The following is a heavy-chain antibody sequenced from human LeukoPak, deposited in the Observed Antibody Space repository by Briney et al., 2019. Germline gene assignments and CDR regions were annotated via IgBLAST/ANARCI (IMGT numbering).Heavy chain of an antibody. V-gene: IGHV4-39*01. D-gene: IGHD3-9*01. J-gene: IGHJ4*02. Sequence: SETRSLTWTLAAGSISTIYSFWDWIRQPPLKGPDGIGIIEYGGSTFYNPSHQSRVALSVDTSKNQFSLRLNSVTAADTAVYYCARNRGSNFDWSDYWGQGIMVTVSS. CDR3: ARNRGSNFDWSDY. CDR2: IEYGGST. CDR1: AGSISTIYSF.